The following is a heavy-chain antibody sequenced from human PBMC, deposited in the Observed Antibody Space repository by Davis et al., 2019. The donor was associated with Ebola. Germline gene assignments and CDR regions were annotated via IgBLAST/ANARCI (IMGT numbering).Heavy chain of an antibody. D-gene: IGHD4-17*01. V-gene: IGHV3-9*01. CDR3: VRDTVTTPVY. CDR1: GFTFSSYA. CDR2: ISWNSNTI. Sequence: PGGSLRLSCEASGFTFSSYAMTWVRQAPGKGLEWVSGISWNSNTIMYGDSVKGRFTITRDDAKNALYLQMDSLRTEDTGIYYCVRDTVTTPVYWGQGIPVTVTS. J-gene: IGHJ4*02.